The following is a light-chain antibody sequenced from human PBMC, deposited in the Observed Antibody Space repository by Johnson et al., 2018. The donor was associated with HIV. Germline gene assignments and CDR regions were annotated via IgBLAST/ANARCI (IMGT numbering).Light chain of an antibody. V-gene: IGLV1-51*02. Sequence: QSVLTQPPSVSAAPGQKVTISCSGSSSDMGNYAVSWYQQLPGTAPKLLIYENNKRPSGIPDRFSGSKSGTSATLGITGLKTGDEADYYCGTWDSSLSAGVFGAWTNVTVL. CDR1: SSDMGNYA. CDR2: ENN. J-gene: IGLJ1*01. CDR3: GTWDSSLSAGV.